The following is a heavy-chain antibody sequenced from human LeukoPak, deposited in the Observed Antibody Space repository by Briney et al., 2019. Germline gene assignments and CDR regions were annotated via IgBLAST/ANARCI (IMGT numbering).Heavy chain of an antibody. CDR2: VYYTGSP. Sequence: SETLSLTCTVSGGSISNYYWSWIRQPPGKGLEWIGHVYYTGSPKYNPSLKSRVTISVDTSKNQFSLKLNSGTAAETALYYGARVWQPAPFWYFDLWGRGTLVFVSS. V-gene: IGHV4-59*01. J-gene: IGHJ2*01. CDR3: ARVWQPAPFWYFDL. CDR1: GGSISNYY. D-gene: IGHD2-21*01.